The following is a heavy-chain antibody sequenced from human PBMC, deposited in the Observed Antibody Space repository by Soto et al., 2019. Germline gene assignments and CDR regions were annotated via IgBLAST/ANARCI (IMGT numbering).Heavy chain of an antibody. Sequence: PSETLSLTCAVSGGSITSSGYSWTWIRQPPGKGLEWIGYIYHTGTTYYNPSLKGRLTISLDRSKNHFSLKLTSVTAADTAVYFCARELIMLRGAGGMDVWGQGTTVTVSS. D-gene: IGHD3-10*01. CDR2: IYHTGTT. J-gene: IGHJ6*02. CDR1: GGSITSSGYS. CDR3: ARELIMLRGAGGMDV. V-gene: IGHV4-30-2*01.